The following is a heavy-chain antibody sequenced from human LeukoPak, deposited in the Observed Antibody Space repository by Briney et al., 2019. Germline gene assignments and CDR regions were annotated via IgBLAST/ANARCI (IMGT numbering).Heavy chain of an antibody. CDR2: ISGSDGST. CDR3: AKDAGSGYYYPIDY. CDR1: GFTFSSYA. Sequence: GGYLSLYCAASGFTFSSYAMSWDRQAPGKGLEWVSLISGSDGSTYYADSVKGRSTISRDNSKNTLYLRVNSLRAEDTAVYYCAKDAGSGYYYPIDYWGQGTLVTVSS. D-gene: IGHD3-22*01. J-gene: IGHJ4*02. V-gene: IGHV3-23*01.